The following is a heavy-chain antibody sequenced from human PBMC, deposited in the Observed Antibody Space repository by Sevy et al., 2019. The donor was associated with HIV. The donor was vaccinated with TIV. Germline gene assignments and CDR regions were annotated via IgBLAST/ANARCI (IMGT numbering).Heavy chain of an antibody. Sequence: SETLSLTCSVSGGTISSYYWSWIRQPPGKGLEWIGYIYYSGGTNYNPSLRSRITMSLDTSKRQFSLRLTSVTAADTAVDYWARAPRGYDSRAYCADYWGQGTLVTVSS. CDR1: GGTISSYY. J-gene: IGHJ1*01. CDR2: IYYSGGT. D-gene: IGHD3-22*01. V-gene: IGHV4-59*01. CDR3: ARAPRGYDSRAYCADY.